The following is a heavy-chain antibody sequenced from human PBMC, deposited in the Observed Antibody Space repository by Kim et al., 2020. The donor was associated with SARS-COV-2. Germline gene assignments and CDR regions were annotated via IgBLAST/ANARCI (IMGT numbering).Heavy chain of an antibody. CDR3: VRDGRDENAGYSRGWYYY. J-gene: IGHJ4*02. CDR1: GFTLSDRY. D-gene: IGHD6-19*01. CDR2: TTNKANSHST. Sequence: GGSLRLSCAASGFTLSDRYMDWVRQAPGKGLEWVGRTTNKANSHSTEYAATVKGRFTISSDDSRNSVYLQMNRLKIEDTAVYFCVRDGRDENAGYSRGWYYYWGQGTLVTVSS. V-gene: IGHV3-72*01.